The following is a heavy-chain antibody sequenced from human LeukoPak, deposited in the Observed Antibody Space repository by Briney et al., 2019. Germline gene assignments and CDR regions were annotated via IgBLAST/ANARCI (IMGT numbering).Heavy chain of an antibody. D-gene: IGHD4-17*01. J-gene: IGHJ4*02. CDR2: IIPIFGTA. CDR3: ARGPDYGDYILDY. CDR1: GGTFSSYA. V-gene: IGHV1-69*13. Sequence: SVKVSCKASGGTFSSYAISWVRQAPGQGLEWMGGIIPIFGTANYALKFQGRVTITADESTSTAYMELSSLRSEDTAVYYCARGPDYGDYILDYWGQGTLVTVSS.